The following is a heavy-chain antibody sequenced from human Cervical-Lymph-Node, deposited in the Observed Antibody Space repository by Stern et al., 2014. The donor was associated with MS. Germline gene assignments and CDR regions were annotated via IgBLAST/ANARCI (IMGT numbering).Heavy chain of an antibody. D-gene: IGHD5-18*01. CDR2: TDPNRGDS. J-gene: IGHJ4*02. V-gene: IGHV1-2*06. Sequence: VQLLESGVEVKKPGASVGISCKAAGYSFTGNYIHWLRQATGQGLYWMGRTDPNRGDSNYALKLQGSVTMTRDTSITTAYMNLSRLGIDDTAVYYCAREGGRAGPAMADYWGQGTLVTVSS. CDR3: AREGGRAGPAMADY. CDR1: GYSFTGNY.